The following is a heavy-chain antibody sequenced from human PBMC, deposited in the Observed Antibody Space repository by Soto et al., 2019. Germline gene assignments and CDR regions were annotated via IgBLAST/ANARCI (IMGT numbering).Heavy chain of an antibody. CDR2: IRSKPNNYAT. Sequence: GGSLRLSCAASGFTFSGSVVRWVRQASGKGLEWVGRIRSKPNNYATAYAASVKVRFTISRDNSKNTAHLLMNSLKAEDTAVYDCTRHDVNATGWYLNWFDPWGQGTLVTVSS. V-gene: IGHV3-73*01. CDR1: GFTFSGSV. D-gene: IGHD6-19*01. J-gene: IGHJ5*02. CDR3: TRHDVNATGWYLNWFDP.